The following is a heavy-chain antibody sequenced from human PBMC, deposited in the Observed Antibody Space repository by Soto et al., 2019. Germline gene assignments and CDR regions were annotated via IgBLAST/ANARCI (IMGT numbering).Heavy chain of an antibody. CDR1: NGSISSSNYH. J-gene: IGHJ4*02. V-gene: IGHV4-39*01. D-gene: IGHD6-19*01. CDR2: IYYSGTT. Sequence: QLQLQESGPGLVKPSETLSLTCTDSNGSISSSNYHWGWIRQAPGKGLECIGSIYYSGTTYYNPSLKSRVTIDVETSKNQFSLKLSSVTAADTAVYYCARRKHGDSSGWGEFDYWGQGTLVTVSS. CDR3: ARRKHGDSSGWGEFDY.